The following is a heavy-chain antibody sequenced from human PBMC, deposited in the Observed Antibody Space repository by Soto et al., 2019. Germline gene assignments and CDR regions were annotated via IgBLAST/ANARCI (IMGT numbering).Heavy chain of an antibody. J-gene: IGHJ4*02. CDR2: IYYSENT. D-gene: IGHD4-17*01. Sequence: SETLSLTCTVSGGSISSSSKHWGWIRQPPGKGLEWIGNIYYSENTYYNPSLKSRVTISVDTSKNQFSLRLTSVTAADTAVYYCATHPPYGPLDHWGQGTLVTVSS. CDR3: ATHPPYGPLDH. V-gene: IGHV4-39*01. CDR1: GGSISSSSKH.